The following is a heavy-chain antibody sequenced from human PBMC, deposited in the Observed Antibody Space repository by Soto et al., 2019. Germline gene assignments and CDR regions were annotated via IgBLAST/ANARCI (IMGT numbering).Heavy chain of an antibody. V-gene: IGHV4-59*08. Sequence: SETLSLTCTVSGGSISSYYWSWIRQPPGKGLEWIGYIYYSGSTNYNPSLKSRVTISVDTSKNQFSLKLSSVTAADTAVYYCTQSVTGTKSPFWGPGTLVTVSS. CDR2: IYYSGST. J-gene: IGHJ4*02. D-gene: IGHD6-19*01. CDR1: GGSISSYY. CDR3: TQSVTGTKSPF.